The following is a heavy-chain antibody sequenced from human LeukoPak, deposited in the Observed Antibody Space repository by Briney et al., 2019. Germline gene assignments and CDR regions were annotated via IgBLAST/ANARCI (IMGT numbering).Heavy chain of an antibody. Sequence: GGSLRLSCAASGFTFKSYGMTWVRQVRGKGLVCVSSVTGGGGSTKYADSVKGRFTISRDNSKNTLSLHMTGLRDEDTAVYYCARKVAVAMDLDYWGQGTLVTVSS. D-gene: IGHD6-13*01. CDR1: GFTFKSYG. CDR2: VTGGGGST. J-gene: IGHJ4*02. CDR3: ARKVAVAMDLDY. V-gene: IGHV3-23*01.